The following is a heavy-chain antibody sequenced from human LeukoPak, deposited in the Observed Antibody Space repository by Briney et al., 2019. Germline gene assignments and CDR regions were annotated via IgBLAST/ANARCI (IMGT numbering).Heavy chain of an antibody. J-gene: IGHJ3*02. V-gene: IGHV4-34*01. D-gene: IGHD2-2*01. CDR3: ASLWPYQLSAFYI. CDR2: INHSGST. Sequence: SETLFLTCDVYGGSFSGYYWSWIRQPPGKGLEWIGEINHSGSTNYNPSLKSRVTISVDTSKNQFSLKLSSVTAADTAVYYCASLWPYQLSAFYIWGQGTMVTVSS. CDR1: GGSFSGYY.